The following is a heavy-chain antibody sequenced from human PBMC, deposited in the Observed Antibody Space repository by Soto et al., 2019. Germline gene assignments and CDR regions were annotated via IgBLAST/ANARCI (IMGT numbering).Heavy chain of an antibody. CDR2: IYSSGST. J-gene: IGHJ4*02. Sequence: LSLTCTVSGDSISGTSFYWGWIRQSSGKGLEWIASIYSSGSTFYNLSLKSRLSLSVDTSKNQFSLRLQSVTAADTAVYYCVRHRSSREIPFDNWGQGTLVTVSS. V-gene: IGHV4-39*01. CDR3: VRHRSSREIPFDN. D-gene: IGHD2-21*01. CDR1: GDSISGTSFY.